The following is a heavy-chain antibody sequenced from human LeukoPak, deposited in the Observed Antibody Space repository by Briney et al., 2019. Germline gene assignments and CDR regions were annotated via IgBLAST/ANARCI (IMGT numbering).Heavy chain of an antibody. CDR3: ASGTYDSSGYYYDKPHYYYYYYMDV. CDR2: IYYSGST. CDR1: GGSISSHY. J-gene: IGHJ6*03. Sequence: PSETLCLTCTVSGGSISSHYWSCSRQPPGKGLEWVGYIYYSGSTNYNPSLKSRVTISVDTSKNQFSLKLSSVTAADTAVYYCASGTYDSSGYYYDKPHYYYYYYMDVWGKGTTVTVSS. V-gene: IGHV4-59*11. D-gene: IGHD3-22*01.